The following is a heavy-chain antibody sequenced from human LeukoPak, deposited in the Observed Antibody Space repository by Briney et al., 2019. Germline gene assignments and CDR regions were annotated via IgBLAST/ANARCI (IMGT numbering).Heavy chain of an antibody. D-gene: IGHD3-16*02. J-gene: IGHJ4*02. Sequence: QTGGSLRLSCAASGFTFSSYAMHWVRQAPGKGQEWVAVISYDGSNKYYADSVKGRFTISRDNSKNTLYLQMNSLRAEDTAVYYCTRSYDYVWGSYRSDYWGQGTLVTVSS. CDR3: TRSYDYVWGSYRSDY. V-gene: IGHV3-30-3*01. CDR2: ISYDGSNK. CDR1: GFTFSSYA.